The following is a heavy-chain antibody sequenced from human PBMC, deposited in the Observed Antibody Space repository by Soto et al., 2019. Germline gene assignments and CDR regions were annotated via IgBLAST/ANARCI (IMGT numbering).Heavy chain of an antibody. Sequence: NPSETLSLTCAVYGGSFSGYYWSWIRQPPGKGLEWIGEINHSGSTDYNPSLKSRVTISVDTSKNQFSLKLSSVTAADTAVYYCARGQTLLWFGELLAWTYWGQGTLVTVSS. CDR2: INHSGST. V-gene: IGHV4-34*01. J-gene: IGHJ4*02. CDR3: ARGQTLLWFGELLAWTY. D-gene: IGHD3-10*01. CDR1: GGSFSGYY.